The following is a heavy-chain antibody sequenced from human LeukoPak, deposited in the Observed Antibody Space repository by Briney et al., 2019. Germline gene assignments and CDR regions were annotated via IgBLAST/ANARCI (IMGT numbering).Heavy chain of an antibody. CDR3: ARVKVAHRPPRYNWFDP. J-gene: IGHJ5*02. V-gene: IGHV1-46*01. CDR2: INPSGGST. Sequence: GASVKVSCKASGYTFTSYYMHWVRQAPGQGLEWMGIINPSGGSTSYAQKFQGRVTMTRDTSTSTVYMELSSLRSEDTAVYYCARVKVAHRPPRYNWFDPWGQGTLVTVSS. CDR1: GYTFTSYY.